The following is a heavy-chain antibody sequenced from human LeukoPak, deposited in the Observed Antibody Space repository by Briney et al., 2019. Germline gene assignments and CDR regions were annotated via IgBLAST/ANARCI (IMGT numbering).Heavy chain of an antibody. CDR3: ARTVTTGSYYFDY. D-gene: IGHD1-1*01. CDR1: AFSFNNYA. CDR2: ISGDGGTT. Sequence: GGSLRLSCAAFAFSFNNYAMTWVRQAPGKGLEWVSGISGDGGTTSYADSVKGRFTISRDISKDTLYLQMSSLRAEDTAVYYCARTVTTGSYYFDYWGQGTLVTVSS. V-gene: IGHV3-23*01. J-gene: IGHJ4*02.